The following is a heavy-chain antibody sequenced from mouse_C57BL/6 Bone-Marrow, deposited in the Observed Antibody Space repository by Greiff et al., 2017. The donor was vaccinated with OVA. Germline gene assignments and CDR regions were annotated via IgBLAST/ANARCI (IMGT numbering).Heavy chain of an antibody. J-gene: IGHJ3*01. D-gene: IGHD3-2*01. CDR2: INPNNGGT. CDR3: ARQKDSPFAY. V-gene: IGHV1-26*01. Sequence: EVQLQQSGPELVKPGASVKISCKASGYTFTDYYMNWVKQSHGKSLEWIGDINPNNGGTSYNQKFKGKATLTVDKSSSTAYMELRSLTSEDSAVYYCARQKDSPFAYWGQGTLVTVSA. CDR1: GYTFTDYY.